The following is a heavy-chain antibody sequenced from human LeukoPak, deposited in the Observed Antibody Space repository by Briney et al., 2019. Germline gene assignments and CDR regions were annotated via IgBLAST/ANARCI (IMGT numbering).Heavy chain of an antibody. Sequence: GGSRRLSCAASGFTVSDYYMGCIRQAPGKGRGWVAYIISMGSPIYSADSVKGRFKISRDTDKNSLSLQMNRMRAEDTAVYYCARARPDYYDSSGYSYIWFDPWGQGTLVTVSS. CDR1: GFTVSDYY. J-gene: IGHJ5*02. CDR3: ARARPDYYDSSGYSYIWFDP. D-gene: IGHD3-22*01. CDR2: IISMGSPI. V-gene: IGHV3-11*01.